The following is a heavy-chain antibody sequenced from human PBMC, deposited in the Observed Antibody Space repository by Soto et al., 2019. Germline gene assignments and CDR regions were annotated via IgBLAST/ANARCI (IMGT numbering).Heavy chain of an antibody. D-gene: IGHD3-10*01. Sequence: PSETLSLTCTVSGGSIISSSNFWGWIRQPPGKGLEWIGSIYYSGSPHYNPSLRSRVTISVETSRNQFSLKLSSVTAADTAVYYCARKVTMVRGVSIRWFDPWGQGTLVTVS. CDR3: ARKVTMVRGVSIRWFDP. CDR1: GGSIISSSNF. V-gene: IGHV4-39*01. CDR2: IYYSGSP. J-gene: IGHJ5*02.